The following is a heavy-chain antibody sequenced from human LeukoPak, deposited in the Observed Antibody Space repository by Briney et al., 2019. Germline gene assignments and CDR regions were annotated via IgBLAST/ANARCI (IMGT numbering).Heavy chain of an antibody. CDR3: ARNVGDSGSYAVAFDI. CDR1: GYSISSCNW. V-gene: IGHV4-28*01. J-gene: IGHJ3*02. CDR2: IYYSGSN. D-gene: IGHD1-26*01. Sequence: SETLSLTCAVSGYSISSCNWWGWIRQPPGKGLEWIGYIYYSGSNYYKPSLKSRVTMSVDTSKNQFSLKLSSVTAVDTAVYYSARNVGDSGSYAVAFDIWRRGTVVTASS.